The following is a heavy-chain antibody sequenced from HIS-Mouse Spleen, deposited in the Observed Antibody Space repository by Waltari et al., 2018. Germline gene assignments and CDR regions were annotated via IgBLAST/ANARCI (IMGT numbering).Heavy chain of an antibody. CDR1: GGSISSGGYY. V-gene: IGHV4-31*02. CDR2: IYYSGSH. J-gene: IGHJ5*02. CDR3: GGRPYYGFWGGYSGQLVGP. D-gene: IGHD3-3*01. Sequence: QVQLQESGPGLVKPSQTLSLTWTVSGGSISSGGYYWSWIRQHPGKGLEWIGYIYYSGSHHYNPSLKSRVNISVRTSKNPFSPEVSSVDCAETAVDLCGGRPYYGFWGGYSGQLVGPWGQGNLVTGSS.